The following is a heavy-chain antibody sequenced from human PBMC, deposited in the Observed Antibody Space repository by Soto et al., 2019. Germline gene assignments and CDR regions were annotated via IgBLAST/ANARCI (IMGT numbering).Heavy chain of an antibody. J-gene: IGHJ6*02. Sequence: QVQLVQSGAEVKKPGSSVKVSCKASGGTFSSYTISWVRQAPGQGLEWMGRIIPILGIANYAQKFQGRVTITAEKSXXTXYXXLSSLRSEDTAVYYCAREGSSWQDTLYYYYYGMDVWGQGTTVTVSS. CDR2: IIPILGIA. CDR3: AREGSSWQDTLYYYYYGMDV. CDR1: GGTFSSYT. V-gene: IGHV1-69*08. D-gene: IGHD6-13*01.